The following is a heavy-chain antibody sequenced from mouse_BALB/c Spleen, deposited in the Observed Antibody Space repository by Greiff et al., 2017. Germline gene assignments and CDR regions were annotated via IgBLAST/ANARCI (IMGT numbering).Heavy chain of an antibody. D-gene: IGHD1-1*01. J-gene: IGHJ4*01. Sequence: VKLVESGPGLVQPSQSLSITCTVSGFSLTSYGVHWVRQSPGKGLEWLGVIWSGGSTDYNAAFISRLSISKDNSKSQVFFKMNSLQANDTAIYYCARRDGVGYAMDYWGQGTSVTVSS. CDR2: IWSGGST. V-gene: IGHV2-2*02. CDR3: ARRDGVGYAMDY. CDR1: GFSLTSYG.